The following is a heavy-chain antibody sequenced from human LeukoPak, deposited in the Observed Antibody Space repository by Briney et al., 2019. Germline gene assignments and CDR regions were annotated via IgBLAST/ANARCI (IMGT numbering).Heavy chain of an antibody. Sequence: PGGSLRLSCAASGFTFSSYWMNWARQAPGKGLEWVASINHNGNVNYYVDSVKGRFTISGDNAKNSLYLQMSNLRAEDTAVYYCAREMDSSSWYFTDYYYYYGMDVWGQGTTVTVSS. CDR3: AREMDSSSWYFTDYYYYYGMDV. D-gene: IGHD6-13*01. J-gene: IGHJ6*02. V-gene: IGHV3-7*03. CDR1: GFTFSSYW. CDR2: INHNGNVN.